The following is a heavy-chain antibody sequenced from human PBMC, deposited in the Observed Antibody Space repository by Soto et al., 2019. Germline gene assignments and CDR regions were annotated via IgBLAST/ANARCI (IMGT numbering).Heavy chain of an antibody. V-gene: IGHV4-4*02. Sequence: PSETLSLTCAVSSGSIDNVYWWSWVRQSPGKGLEWIGETSHDGVTNYNPSLKSRVTISVDTSKNQFSLKLSSVTAADTAVYYCARHTPAISISDHWGQGTLVTVSS. D-gene: IGHD2-15*01. CDR1: SGSIDNVYW. CDR3: ARHTPAISISDH. J-gene: IGHJ4*02. CDR2: TSHDGVT.